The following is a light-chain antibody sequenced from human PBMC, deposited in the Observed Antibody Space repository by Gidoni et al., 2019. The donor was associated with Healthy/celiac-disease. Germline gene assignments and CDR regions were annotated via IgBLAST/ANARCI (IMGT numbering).Light chain of an antibody. Sequence: EIVLTQSPATLSLSPGERATLSCRASQCVSSYLAWYQQKPGQAPRLLIYDASNRATGIPARFSGSVSGTDFTLTISSLEPEDFAVYYCQQRSNWPPALTFGGXTKVEIK. J-gene: IGKJ4*01. CDR3: QQRSNWPPALT. V-gene: IGKV3-11*01. CDR1: QCVSSY. CDR2: DAS.